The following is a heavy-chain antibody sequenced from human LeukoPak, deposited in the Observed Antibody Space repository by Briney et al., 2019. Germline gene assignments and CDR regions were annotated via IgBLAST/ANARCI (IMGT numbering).Heavy chain of an antibody. CDR3: ARDNVLLWFGELLNADYYYYGMDV. CDR1: GYTFTSYG. D-gene: IGHD3-10*01. CDR2: ISAYNGNT. Sequence: EASVKVSCKASGYTFTSYGISWVRQAPGQGLEWMGWISAYNGNTNYAQKLQGRVTMTTDTSTSTAYMELRSLRSDDTAVYYCARDNVLLWFGELLNADYYYYGMDVWGQGTTVTVSS. V-gene: IGHV1-18*01. J-gene: IGHJ6*02.